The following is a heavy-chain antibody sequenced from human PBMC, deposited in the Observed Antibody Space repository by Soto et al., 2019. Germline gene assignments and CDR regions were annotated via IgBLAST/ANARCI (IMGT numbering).Heavy chain of an antibody. CDR1: GCSITTYY. CDR2: IYSGGST. Sequence: QVQLQEWGPGMVKPSETLSLTCTVSGCSITTYYWSWIRQPAGKGLEWIGRIYSGGSTNYNPSLRSRVTVSVDMSKNQFSVKLSSVTAADTAVYCCARGPGGFREFSLDYWGQGTLVTVSS. V-gene: IGHV4-4*07. J-gene: IGHJ4*02. CDR3: ARGPGGFREFSLDY. D-gene: IGHD3-10*01.